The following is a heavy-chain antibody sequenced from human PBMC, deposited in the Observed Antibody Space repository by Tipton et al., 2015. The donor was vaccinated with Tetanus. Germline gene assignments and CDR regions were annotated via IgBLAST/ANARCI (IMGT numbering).Heavy chain of an antibody. CDR2: INPSGGST. J-gene: IGHJ6*03. D-gene: IGHD5-12*01. V-gene: IGHV1-46*01. Sequence: QSGAEVKKPGASVKVSCKASGYTFTSYYMHWVRQAPGQGLEWMGIINPSGGSTSYAQTFQGRVTMTRDTSTSTVYMELSSLRSGDTAVYYCARAGVSFSGYDYFPGGSYYYYYYMDVWGKGTTVTVSS. CDR1: GYTFTSYY. CDR3: ARAGVSFSGYDYFPGGSYYYYYYMDV.